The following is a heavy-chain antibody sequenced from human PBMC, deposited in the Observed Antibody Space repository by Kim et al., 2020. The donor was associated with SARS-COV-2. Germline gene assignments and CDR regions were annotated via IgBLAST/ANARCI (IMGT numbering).Heavy chain of an antibody. CDR3: ARRITMIRGVAVSGMDV. CDR1: GFTFRNYA. D-gene: IGHD3-10*01. CDR2: ITASGGST. Sequence: GGSLRLSCAASGFTFRNYAMTWVRQAPGRGLEWVSSITASGGSTYSADSVKGRFTISRDNSKNTMYVQMSSLRADDTAVSYCARRITMIRGVAVSGMDV. V-gene: IGHV3-23*01. J-gene: IGHJ6*01.